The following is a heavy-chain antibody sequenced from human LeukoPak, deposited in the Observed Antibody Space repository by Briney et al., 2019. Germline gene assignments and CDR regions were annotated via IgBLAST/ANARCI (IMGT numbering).Heavy chain of an antibody. Sequence: ASVKVSCKASGGTFSSYAISWVRQAPGQGLEWMGRIIPILGIANYAQKFQGRVTITADKSTSTAYMELSSLRSEDTAVYYCAREVPSGYRDGYSSYYYYGMDVWGQGTTVTVSS. V-gene: IGHV1-69*04. CDR3: AREVPSGYRDGYSSYYYYGMDV. CDR1: GGTFSSYA. D-gene: IGHD5-24*01. CDR2: IIPILGIA. J-gene: IGHJ6*02.